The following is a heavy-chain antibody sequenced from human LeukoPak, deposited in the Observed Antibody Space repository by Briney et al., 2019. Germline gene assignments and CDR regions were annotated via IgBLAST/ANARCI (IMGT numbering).Heavy chain of an antibody. D-gene: IGHD4-17*01. V-gene: IGHV4-4*02. J-gene: IGHJ4*02. CDR3: AAGLSDYGDYDLDY. Sequence: SETLSLTCAVSGGCISSSNWWSWVRHPPGKGLEWIGEIYHSGSTNYNPSLKSRVTISVDKSKNQFSLKLSSVTAADTAVYYCAAGLSDYGDYDLDYWGQGTLVTVSS. CDR2: IYHSGST. CDR1: GGCISSSNW.